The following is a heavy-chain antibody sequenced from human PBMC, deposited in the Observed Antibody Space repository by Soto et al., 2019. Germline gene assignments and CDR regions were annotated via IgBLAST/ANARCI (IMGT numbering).Heavy chain of an antibody. J-gene: IGHJ6*02. CDR3: ATSISYSSSLAGMDV. Sequence: GGSLRLSCAASGFTFSSYAMHWVRQAPGKGLEWVAVISYDGSNKYYADSVKGRFTISRDNSKNTLYLQMNSLRAEDTAVYYCATSISYSSSLAGMDVWGQGTTVTVSS. D-gene: IGHD6-6*01. CDR2: ISYDGSNK. CDR1: GFTFSSYA. V-gene: IGHV3-30-3*01.